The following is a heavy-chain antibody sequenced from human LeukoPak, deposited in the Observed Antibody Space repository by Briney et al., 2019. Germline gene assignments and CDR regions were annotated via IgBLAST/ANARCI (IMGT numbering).Heavy chain of an antibody. Sequence: GGSLRLSCAASGFTFSSYWMHWVRQAPGKGLVWVSRISSDGSSTSYADSVKGRFTISRDNAKNTLYLQMNSLRAEDTAVYYCARQNYGSVDYWGQGTLVTVSS. CDR2: ISSDGSST. CDR3: ARQNYGSVDY. V-gene: IGHV3-74*01. J-gene: IGHJ4*02. CDR1: GFTFSSYW. D-gene: IGHD3-10*01.